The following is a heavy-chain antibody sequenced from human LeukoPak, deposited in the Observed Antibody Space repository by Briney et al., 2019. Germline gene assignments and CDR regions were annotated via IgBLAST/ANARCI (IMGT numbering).Heavy chain of an antibody. D-gene: IGHD6-13*01. CDR2: IYPGDSST. V-gene: IGHV5-51*01. CDR3: ATSYSKSSTFYYYGMDV. CDR1: GYKFTNYW. Sequence: GESLKISCKGSGYKFTNYWIGWVRQMPGKGLEWMGVIYPGDSSTRYSPSFQGQVTISADKSVSTVYLQWGSLKASDTAMYHCATSYSKSSTFYYYGMDVWGQVTTVAIS. J-gene: IGHJ6*02.